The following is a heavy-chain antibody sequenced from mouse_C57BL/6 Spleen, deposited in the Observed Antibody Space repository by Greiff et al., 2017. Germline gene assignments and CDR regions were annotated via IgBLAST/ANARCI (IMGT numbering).Heavy chain of an antibody. CDR1: GYSFTGYY. Sequence: EVQLQQSGPELVKPGASVKISCKASGYSFTGYYMNWVKQSPEKSLEWIGEINPSTGGTTYNQKFKAKATLTVDKSSSTAYMQLKSLTSEDSAVYYCARADGNLAWFAYWGQGTLVTVSA. CDR2: INPSTGGT. J-gene: IGHJ3*01. D-gene: IGHD2-1*01. V-gene: IGHV1-42*01. CDR3: ARADGNLAWFAY.